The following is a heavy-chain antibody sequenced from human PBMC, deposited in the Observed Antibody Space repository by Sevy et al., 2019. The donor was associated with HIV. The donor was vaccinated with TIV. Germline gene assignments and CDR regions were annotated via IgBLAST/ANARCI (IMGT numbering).Heavy chain of an antibody. D-gene: IGHD3-3*01. J-gene: IGHJ6*02. V-gene: IGHV3-74*01. CDR2: INSHGSIT. Sequence: GGSLRLSCAASGFTFSSHWMCWVRQAPGKGLVWVSHINSHGSITNYADSVKGRFTISRDNAKNTVYLQMNSLRAEDTAVYYCARGQVLRFLEWPTYGMDVWGQGTTVTVSS. CDR1: GFTFSSHW. CDR3: ARGQVLRFLEWPTYGMDV.